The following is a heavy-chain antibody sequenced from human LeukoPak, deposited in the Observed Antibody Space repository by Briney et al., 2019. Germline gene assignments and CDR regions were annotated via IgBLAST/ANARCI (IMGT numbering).Heavy chain of an antibody. Sequence: PSETLSLTCAVSGWSFSGYHWRWIRQTPGKGLEWIGEINHSGSTNYNPSLKSRVTISVDTSKNQFSLKLSSVTAADAAVYYCARQRRAWAGEIDYCGQGTLVTVSS. CDR2: INHSGST. D-gene: IGHD6-19*01. CDR3: ARQRRAWAGEIDY. V-gene: IGHV4-34*01. J-gene: IGHJ4*02. CDR1: GWSFSGYH.